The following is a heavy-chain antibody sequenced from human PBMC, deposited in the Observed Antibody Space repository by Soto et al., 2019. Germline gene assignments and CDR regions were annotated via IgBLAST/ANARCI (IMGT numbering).Heavy chain of an antibody. CDR2: IKQDGSEK. Sequence: EVQLMESGGGLVQRGGSLRLSCEASAFIFSDYWMNWVRQAPGKGLEWVANIKQDGSEKHYVDSVKGRFTISRDNAKNSMYLQMISLRGEATALYYCARGDYEADYWGQGTLVTVSS. CDR1: AFIFSDYW. V-gene: IGHV3-7*01. J-gene: IGHJ4*02. D-gene: IGHD3-22*01. CDR3: ARGDYEADY.